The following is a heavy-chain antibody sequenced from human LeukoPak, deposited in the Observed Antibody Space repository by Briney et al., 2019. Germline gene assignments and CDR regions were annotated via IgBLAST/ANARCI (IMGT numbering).Heavy chain of an antibody. CDR2: ISGSGGST. CDR3: ARVSGLGMNEYYQH. V-gene: IGHV3-23*01. J-gene: IGHJ1*01. Sequence: GGSLRLSCAASGFTFSSYAMSWVRQAPGKGLEWVSAISGSGGSTYYADSVKGRFTISRDNAKNTLYLQMNSLRAEDTAVYYCARVSGLGMNEYYQHWGQGTLVTVAS. CDR1: GFTFSSYA. D-gene: IGHD3-10*01.